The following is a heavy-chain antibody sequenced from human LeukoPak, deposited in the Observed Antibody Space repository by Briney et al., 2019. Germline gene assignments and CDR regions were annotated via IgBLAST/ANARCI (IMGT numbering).Heavy chain of an antibody. CDR2: IKQDGSEK. J-gene: IGHJ6*03. V-gene: IGHV3-7*01. D-gene: IGHD5-18*01. CDR3: ARDSQLWYIYYYYCYMDV. CDR1: GFTFSSYW. Sequence: PGGSLRLSCAASGFTFSSYWMSWVRQAPGKGLEWVANIKQDGSEKYYVDSVKGRFTISRDNAKKSLYLQMNSLRAEDTAVYYCARDSQLWYIYYYYCYMDVWGKGTTVTISS.